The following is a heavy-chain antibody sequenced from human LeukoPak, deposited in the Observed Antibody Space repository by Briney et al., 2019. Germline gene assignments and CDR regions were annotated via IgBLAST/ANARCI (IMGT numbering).Heavy chain of an antibody. CDR3: ARADGYSGYQYYFDY. D-gene: IGHD5-12*01. CDR1: GFTVSSNY. J-gene: IGHJ4*02. Sequence: GGSLRLSCAASGFTVSSNYMSWVRQAPGKGLEWVSVIYSGGSTYYADSVKGRFTISRDNSKNTLYLQMNSLRAEDTAVYYCARADGYSGYQYYFDYWGQGTLVPSPQ. CDR2: IYSGGST. V-gene: IGHV3-66*01.